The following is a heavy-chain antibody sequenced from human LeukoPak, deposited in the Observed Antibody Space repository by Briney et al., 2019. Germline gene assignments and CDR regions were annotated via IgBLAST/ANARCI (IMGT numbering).Heavy chain of an antibody. Sequence: GGSLRLSCAVSGFTFHDYAIHWVRQAPGKGLEWLSLITWDGSVTHYADSVKGRFTGSRDNGRNSLYLQMSSLRPEDTALYYCAKDRLGYTYGYIDYWGQGTLVTVSS. CDR1: GFTFHDYA. CDR3: AKDRLGYTYGYIDY. J-gene: IGHJ4*02. CDR2: ITWDGSVT. V-gene: IGHV3-43D*03. D-gene: IGHD5-18*01.